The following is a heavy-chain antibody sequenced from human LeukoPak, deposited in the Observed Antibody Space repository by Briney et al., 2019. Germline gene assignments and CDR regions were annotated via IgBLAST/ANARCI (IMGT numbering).Heavy chain of an antibody. CDR1: GFTFTTYA. D-gene: IGHD2-2*01. Sequence: PGGSLRLSCAASGFTFTTYAMGWVRQAPGKGLEWVSAISGSGGSTYYADSVKGRFTISRDNSKNTLYLQMNSLRAEDTAVYYCAKGVCSSTSCFYYYYYGMDVWGKGTTVTVSS. J-gene: IGHJ6*04. V-gene: IGHV3-23*01. CDR2: ISGSGGST. CDR3: AKGVCSSTSCFYYYYYGMDV.